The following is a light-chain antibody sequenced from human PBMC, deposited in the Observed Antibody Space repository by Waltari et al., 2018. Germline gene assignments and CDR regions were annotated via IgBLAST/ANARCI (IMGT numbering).Light chain of an antibody. V-gene: IGLV2-8*01. J-gene: IGLJ2*01. Sequence: QSALTQPPSASGSPGQSVTISCTGANGDIGAYNSFSWYQQHPGRAPKLMIYEVTRRPSGVPDRFSGSRSGNMASLTVSGLQAEDEADYFCSSYADSNVLFGGGTRLTVL. CDR1: NGDIGAYNS. CDR2: EVT. CDR3: SSYADSNVL.